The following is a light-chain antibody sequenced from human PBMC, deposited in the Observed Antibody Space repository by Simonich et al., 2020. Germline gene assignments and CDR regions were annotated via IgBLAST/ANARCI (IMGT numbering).Light chain of an antibody. CDR1: QGISNY. Sequence: DIQMTQSPSAMSASVGDRVTITCRSSQGISNYLAWFQQKPGKVPKRLIYAASSLQSGGPSRFSGSGSGTDFTLTISSLQAEDVAVYYCKQYYSTPPTFGQGTKLEIK. J-gene: IGKJ2*01. CDR3: KQYYSTPPT. CDR2: AAS. V-gene: IGKV1-17*03.